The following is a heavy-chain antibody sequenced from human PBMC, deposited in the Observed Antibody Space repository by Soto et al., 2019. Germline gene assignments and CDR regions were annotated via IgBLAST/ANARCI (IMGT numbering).Heavy chain of an antibody. CDR2: IHPDDSDT. D-gene: IGHD2-15*01. CDR1: GYSFSSEW. V-gene: IGHV5-51*01. CDR3: ARLAGSHAPVY. J-gene: IGHJ4*02. Sequence: GESLKISCKGSGYSFSSEWNGWVSQIPGKGLEWVRIIHPDDSDTRYSPPFQGQVTNTADKSISAAYLQWSSLTASATAMYYCARLAGSHAPVYWGQGTLVTVSS.